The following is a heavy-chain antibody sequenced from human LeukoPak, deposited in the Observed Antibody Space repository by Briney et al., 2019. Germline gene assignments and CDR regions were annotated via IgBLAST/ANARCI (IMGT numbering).Heavy chain of an antibody. Sequence: SGPTLVKPTQTLTLTCTFSGFSLITSGVGVGWIRQPPGKALEWLALIYWNDDKRYSPSLKSRLTITKDTSKNQVVLTMTNMDPVDTATYYCAHTAGSPTTVTLQFDYWGQGTLVTVSS. CDR2: IYWNDDK. CDR1: GFSLITSGVG. V-gene: IGHV2-5*01. CDR3: AHTAGSPTTVTLQFDY. D-gene: IGHD4-11*01. J-gene: IGHJ4*02.